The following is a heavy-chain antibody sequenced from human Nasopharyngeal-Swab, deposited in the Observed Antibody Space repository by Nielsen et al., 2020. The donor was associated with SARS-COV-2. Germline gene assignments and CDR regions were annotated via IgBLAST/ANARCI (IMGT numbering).Heavy chain of an antibody. CDR3: ARGETTVTTLDY. Sequence: SETLSPTCAVYGGSFSGHYWSWIRQPPGKGLEWIGEINHSRSTNYNTSHKSRLTIPVDKSKNQFPLKLSSVPAADTAGYYCARGETTVTTLDYWGQGTLVTVSS. CDR2: INHSRST. D-gene: IGHD4-17*01. V-gene: IGHV4-34*01. J-gene: IGHJ4*02. CDR1: GGSFSGHY.